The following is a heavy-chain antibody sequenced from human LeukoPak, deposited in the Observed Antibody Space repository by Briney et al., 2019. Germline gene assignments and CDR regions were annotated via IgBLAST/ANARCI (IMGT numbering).Heavy chain of an antibody. CDR3: ARHVATTVTRGYSCHPMDV. J-gene: IGHJ6*03. V-gene: IGHV4-4*09. D-gene: IGHD4-17*01. CDR2: IAPSGGA. CDR1: GASISTYY. Sequence: PSETLSLTCTASGASISTYYWSWIRQPPGEGLEWIAYIAPSGGAVYNPSLNSRLTVSVDTSKNQSSLKLNSVTAADTAVYYCARHVATTVTRGYSCHPMDVWGKGTTVSVSS.